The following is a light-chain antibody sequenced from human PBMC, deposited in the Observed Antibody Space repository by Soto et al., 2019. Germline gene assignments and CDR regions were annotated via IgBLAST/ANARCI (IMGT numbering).Light chain of an antibody. J-gene: IGKJ5*01. CDR3: QQYAPSPAIT. V-gene: IGKV3-20*01. CDR1: QSVSSNY. CDR2: GVS. Sequence: IVVTQSPATLSVSPGERATLSCRASQSVSSNYLVWYQQKPGQAPRLLISGVSTRATGIPDRFSGSGSGTDFTLTISRLEPEDVAVYYCQQYAPSPAITFGQGTRVEIK.